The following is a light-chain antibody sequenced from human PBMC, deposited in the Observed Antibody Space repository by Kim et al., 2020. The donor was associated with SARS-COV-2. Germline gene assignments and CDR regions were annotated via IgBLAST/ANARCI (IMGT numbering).Light chain of an antibody. CDR2: QAT. CDR3: QSYLSSNHWL. V-gene: IGLV6-57*01. J-gene: IGLJ3*02. Sequence: VALPCSRTRGSLASPLMHCYPQRPRLPPTTVIYQATQLPSGVPDRFSGSLDISSNSASLTLSELLPQHRPNYYCQSYLSSNHWLFAGGTQLTVL. CDR1: RGSLASPL.